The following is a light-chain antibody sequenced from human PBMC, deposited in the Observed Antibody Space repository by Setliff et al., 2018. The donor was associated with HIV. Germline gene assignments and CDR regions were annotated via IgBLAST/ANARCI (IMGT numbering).Light chain of an antibody. CDR1: NSDVGGYNF. V-gene: IGLV2-14*01. CDR3: TSYASSSTFV. J-gene: IGLJ1*01. CDR2: EVN. Sequence: QSVLTQPASVSGSPGQSITISCTGTNSDVGGYNFVSWYQQHPGKAPKVMLYEVNNRPSGVSNRFSGSKSGNTASLTIPGLQAEDEADYYCTSYASSSTFVFGSGTKV.